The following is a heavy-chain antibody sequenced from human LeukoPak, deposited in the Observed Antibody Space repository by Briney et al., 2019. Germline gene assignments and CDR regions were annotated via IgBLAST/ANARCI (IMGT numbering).Heavy chain of an antibody. CDR2: IRYDGTVK. CDR1: GFTFSTYG. CDR3: ARAYNSHFDY. Sequence: GGSLRLSCAASGFTFSTYGMQWVRQAPGKGLEWVAFIRYDGTVKYYADSAKGRFTISRDNSKNTVYLQMNSLRAEDTAVYYCARAYNSHFDYWGQGALVTVSS. J-gene: IGHJ4*02. D-gene: IGHD1-1*01. V-gene: IGHV3-30*02.